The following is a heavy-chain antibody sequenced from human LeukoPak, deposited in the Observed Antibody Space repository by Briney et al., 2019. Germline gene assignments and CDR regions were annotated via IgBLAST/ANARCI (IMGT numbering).Heavy chain of an antibody. CDR1: GGSFSGYY. D-gene: IGHD6-19*01. V-gene: IGHV4-34*01. CDR2: INHSGST. CDR3: ARKVAGIARTYYFDY. J-gene: IGHJ4*02. Sequence: SETLSLTCAVYGGSFSGYYWSWIRQPPGKGLEWIGEINHSGSTNYNPSLKSRVTISVDTSKNQFPLKLSSVTAADTAVYYCARKVAGIARTYYFDYWGQGTLVTVSS.